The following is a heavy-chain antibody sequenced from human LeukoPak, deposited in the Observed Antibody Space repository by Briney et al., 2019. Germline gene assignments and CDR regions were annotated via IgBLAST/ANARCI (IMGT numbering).Heavy chain of an antibody. CDR3: ARDRRVVAGTNGMDV. CDR2: IYTSGST. V-gene: IGHV4-4*07. CDR1: GGSISSYY. D-gene: IGHD6-19*01. J-gene: IGHJ6*02. Sequence: PSETLSLTCTVSGGSISSYYWSWIRQPAGKGLEWLGRIYTSGSTNYNPSLKSRVTMSVDTSKNQFSLKLSSVTAADTAVYYCARDRRVVAGTNGMDVWGQGTTVTVSS.